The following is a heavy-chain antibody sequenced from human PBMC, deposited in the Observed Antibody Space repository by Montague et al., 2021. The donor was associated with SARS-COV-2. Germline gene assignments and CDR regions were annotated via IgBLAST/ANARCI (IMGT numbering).Heavy chain of an antibody. Sequence: CAISGDSVSSNSVAWCWIRQSPSRGLEWLGRTYYRSKWHSEYAPSVRGRLTVNPDASKNEFSLELNYVTPEDTAVYYCVRYSGWFYFDFWGQGTLVTVSS. CDR2: TYYRSKWHS. J-gene: IGHJ4*02. CDR1: GDSVSSNSVA. D-gene: IGHD6-19*01. CDR3: VRYSGWFYFDF. V-gene: IGHV6-1*01.